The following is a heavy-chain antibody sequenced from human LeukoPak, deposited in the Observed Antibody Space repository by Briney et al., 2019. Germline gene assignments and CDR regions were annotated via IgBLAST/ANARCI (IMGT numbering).Heavy chain of an antibody. CDR2: ISTYNGNT. CDR3: ASAVFYFSHYYGMDV. V-gene: IGHV1-18*01. Sequence: ASVKVSCKASGYTFTSYDINWVRQATGQGLEWMGWISTYNGNTNYAQKLQGRVTMTTDTSTSTAYMELRSLRSEDTAVYYCASAVFYFSHYYGMDVWGQGTAVTVSS. D-gene: IGHD2/OR15-2a*01. CDR1: GYTFTSYD. J-gene: IGHJ6*02.